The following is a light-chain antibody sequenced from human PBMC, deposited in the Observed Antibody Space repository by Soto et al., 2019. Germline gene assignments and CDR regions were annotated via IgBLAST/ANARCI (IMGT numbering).Light chain of an antibody. J-gene: IGKJ1*01. CDR3: LQHKSYPWT. CDR2: AAS. V-gene: IGKV1-17*01. CDR1: QTISDY. Sequence: DIQMTQSPSSLSASVGDRVTITCRASQTISDYVNWYLQKPGKAPELLIYAASSLHSGVPSRFSGSGSGTEFTLTISSLQSEDFATYFCLQHKSYPWTFGQGTKVE.